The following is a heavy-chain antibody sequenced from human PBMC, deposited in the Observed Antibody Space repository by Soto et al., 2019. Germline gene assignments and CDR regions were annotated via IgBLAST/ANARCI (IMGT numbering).Heavy chain of an antibody. J-gene: IGHJ4*02. D-gene: IGHD3-22*01. CDR3: AKLGGYYYVPDTNYFDS. CDR1: GFTLDTYA. Sequence: PGGSLRLSCAASGFTLDTYAMSWVRQAPGKGLEWVSALGAGGNNAFYADSVKGRFTISRDNSKNTLYLQMNSLRAEDTAVYYCAKLGGYYYVPDTNYFDSWGQGTLVTVSS. CDR2: LGAGGNNA. V-gene: IGHV3-23*01.